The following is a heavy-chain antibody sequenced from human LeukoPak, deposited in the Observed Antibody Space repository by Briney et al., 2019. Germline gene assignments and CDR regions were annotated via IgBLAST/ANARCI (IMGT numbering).Heavy chain of an antibody. CDR1: GYSFTTYW. D-gene: IGHD6-13*01. J-gene: IGHJ3*02. CDR2: IYPGDSDT. V-gene: IGHV5-51*01. Sequence: GESLKISCKASGYSFTTYWIVWVRQMPGKGLELMGIIYPGDSDTRYSPSFQGQVTISVDKSITTAYLQWSSLKASDTAMYYCAKLPGYSSSWGDAFGIWGQGTMVTVSS. CDR3: AKLPGYSSSWGDAFGI.